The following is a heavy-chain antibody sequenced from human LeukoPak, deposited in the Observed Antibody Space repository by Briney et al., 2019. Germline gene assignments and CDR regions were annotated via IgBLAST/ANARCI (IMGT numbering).Heavy chain of an antibody. V-gene: IGHV3-23*01. CDR2: ISGSGGST. CDR3: ANNPDSSSWQFDY. Sequence: PGGSLRLSCAASGFTFSSYAMSWVRQAPGKGLEWVSAISGSGGSTYYADSVKGRFTISRDNSKNTLYLQMNSLSAEDTAVYYCANNPDSSSWQFDYWGQGTLVTVSS. CDR1: GFTFSSYA. J-gene: IGHJ4*02. D-gene: IGHD6-13*01.